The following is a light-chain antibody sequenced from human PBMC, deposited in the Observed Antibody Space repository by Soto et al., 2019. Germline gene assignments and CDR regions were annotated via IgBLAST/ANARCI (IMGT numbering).Light chain of an antibody. V-gene: IGLV2-14*01. CDR2: DVT. J-gene: IGLJ1*01. CDR3: SSYTSTSSYA. Sequence: LTQPASVSGSPGQSITISCTGTSSDVGGYNYVSWYQQHPGKAPKLMIYDVTNRPSGISNRFSGSKSGNTASLTISGVHAEDEAKYYCSSYTSTSSYASGTETKVTVL. CDR1: SSDVGGYNY.